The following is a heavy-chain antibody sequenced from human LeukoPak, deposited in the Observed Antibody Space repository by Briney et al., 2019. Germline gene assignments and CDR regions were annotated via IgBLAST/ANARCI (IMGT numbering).Heavy chain of an antibody. D-gene: IGHD2-2*01. CDR1: GFTFDDYG. V-gene: IGHV3-20*04. CDR2: INWNGGST. Sequence: PGGSLRLSCAASGFTFDDYGMSWVRQVPGKGLEWVSGINWNGGSTGYVDSVKGRFTISRDNAKNSLYLQMNSLRAEDTAFYYCAREGYCSTTSCAYAMDVWGQGTTVTVSS. J-gene: IGHJ6*02. CDR3: AREGYCSTTSCAYAMDV.